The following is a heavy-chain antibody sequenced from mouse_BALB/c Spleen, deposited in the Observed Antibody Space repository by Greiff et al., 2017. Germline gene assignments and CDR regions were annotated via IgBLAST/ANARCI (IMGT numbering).Heavy chain of an antibody. Sequence: VQLQQSGAELVRPGSSVKISCKASGYAFSSYWMNWVKQRPGQGLEWIGQIYPGDGDTNYNGKFKGKATLTADKSSSTAYMQLSSLTSEDSAVYFCAREDGSYEAMDYWGQGTSVTVSS. V-gene: IGHV1-80*01. J-gene: IGHJ4*01. CDR3: AREDGSYEAMDY. CDR2: IYPGDGDT. CDR1: GYAFSSYW. D-gene: IGHD1-1*02.